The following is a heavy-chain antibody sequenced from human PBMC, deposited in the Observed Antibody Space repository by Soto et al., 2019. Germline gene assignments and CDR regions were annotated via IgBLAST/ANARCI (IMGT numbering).Heavy chain of an antibody. CDR3: GRDLGVFITLGYNGMAV. CDR2: IIPIFGTA. V-gene: IGHV1-69*01. Sequence: QVQLVQSGAEVKKPGSSVKVSCKASGGTFSSYAISWVRQAPGQGLEWMGGIIPIFGTANYAQKFQGRVTITGDESRSTAYRELSSLISEDRAVFYWGRDLGVFITLGYNGMAVWGQGPTVTAS. J-gene: IGHJ6*02. D-gene: IGHD3-3*01. CDR1: GGTFSSYA.